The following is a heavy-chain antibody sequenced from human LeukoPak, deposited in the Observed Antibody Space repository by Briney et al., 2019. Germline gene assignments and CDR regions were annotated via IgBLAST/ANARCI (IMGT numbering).Heavy chain of an antibody. CDR1: GFTFSSYW. CDR2: IRDSGSST. V-gene: IGHV3-23*01. Sequence: GGSLRLSCAASGFTFSSYWMSWVRQAPGKGLEWVSAIRDSGSSTHYADSVKGRFTTSRDNSKNTLFLQMNSLRAEDTAIYYCAKYGPQDSGSSHFDYWGQGALVTVSS. J-gene: IGHJ4*02. CDR3: AKYGPQDSGSSHFDY. D-gene: IGHD1-26*01.